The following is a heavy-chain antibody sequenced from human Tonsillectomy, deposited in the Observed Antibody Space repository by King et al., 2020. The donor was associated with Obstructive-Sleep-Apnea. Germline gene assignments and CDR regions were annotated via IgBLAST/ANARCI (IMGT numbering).Heavy chain of an antibody. Sequence: VQLVESGAEVKKPGASVKVSCTASGYIFTSYYMHWVRQAPGHGLEWMGIINPSGGSTSYAQTFQGRVTVTRDTSTSTVYMELSSLRSEDTALYYCARGTVTTRDAFDIWGQGTMVTVSS. CDR1: GYIFTSYY. J-gene: IGHJ3*02. CDR3: ARGTVTTRDAFDI. D-gene: IGHD4-17*01. V-gene: IGHV1-46*01. CDR2: INPSGGST.